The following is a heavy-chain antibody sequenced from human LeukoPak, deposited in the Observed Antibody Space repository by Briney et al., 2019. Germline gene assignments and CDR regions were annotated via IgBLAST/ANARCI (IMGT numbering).Heavy chain of an antibody. J-gene: IGHJ4*02. CDR2: ISGSGGST. V-gene: IGHV3-23*01. Sequence: PGGSLRLSCAASGFTFSSYGMSWVRQAPGKGLEWDSAISGSGGSTYYADSVKGRFTISRDNSKNTLYLQMNSLRAEDTAVYYCAKGHGSGYYHFDYWGQGTLVTVSS. CDR1: GFTFSSYG. CDR3: AKGHGSGYYHFDY. D-gene: IGHD3-22*01.